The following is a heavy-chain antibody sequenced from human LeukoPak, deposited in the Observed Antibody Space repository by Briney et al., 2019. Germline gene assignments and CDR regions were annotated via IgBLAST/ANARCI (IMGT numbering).Heavy chain of an antibody. V-gene: IGHV3-23*01. CDR2: ISGSGGST. Sequence: HPGGSLRLSCATSGFTFSSYAMSWVRQAPGKGLEWVSAISGSGGSTYYADSVKGRFTISRDNAKNSLYLQMNSLRAEDTAVYNCARENDYGEYAGYFDYWGQGTLVTVSS. J-gene: IGHJ4*02. CDR1: GFTFSSYA. D-gene: IGHD4-17*01. CDR3: ARENDYGEYAGYFDY.